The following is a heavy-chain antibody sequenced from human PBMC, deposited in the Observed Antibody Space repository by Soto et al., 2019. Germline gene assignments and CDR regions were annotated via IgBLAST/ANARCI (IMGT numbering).Heavy chain of an antibody. J-gene: IGHJ6*02. V-gene: IGHV2-26*01. D-gene: IGHD4-17*01. CDR1: GFSLTNGRLG. CDR2: FFSDAER. CDR3: ARMDGDYNYYGLDV. Sequence: QVTLKESGPVLVQPPETLTLACSVSGFSLTNGRLGVSWIRQPPGKALEWLAHFFSDAERSYSTSMQSRLNMYKDSSGSQVVLTMTNMAPADTATYFCARMDGDYNYYGLDVWGHGIAVTVSS.